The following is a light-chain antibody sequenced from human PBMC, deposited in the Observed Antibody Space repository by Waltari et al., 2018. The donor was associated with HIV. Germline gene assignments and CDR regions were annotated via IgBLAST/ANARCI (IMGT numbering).Light chain of an antibody. Sequence: QSALTQPASVSGSPGQSITISCAGTGAEVGAYNYVAWYQKLPDTVPKLIIYDVASLTAVVSELFSGSKSGNTASLTISGLQAEDAVAYYCSSYPTFNSSMFGGGTKLTVL. CDR2: DVA. V-gene: IGLV2-14*03. CDR1: GAEVGAYNY. CDR3: SSYPTFNSSM. J-gene: IGLJ3*02.